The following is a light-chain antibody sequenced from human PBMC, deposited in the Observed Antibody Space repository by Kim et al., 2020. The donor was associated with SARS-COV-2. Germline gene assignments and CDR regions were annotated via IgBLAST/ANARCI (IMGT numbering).Light chain of an antibody. V-gene: IGKV1-13*02. J-gene: IGKJ4*01. CDR3: QQFNSYPT. CDR1: QGISSA. CDR2: DAS. Sequence: AIQLTQSPSSLSASVGDRVTINCRASQGISSALAWYQQKPGKAPKLLIYDASSLESGVPSRFSGSGSGTDFTLTISSLQPEDCATYYCQQFNSYPTFGGGTKVDIK.